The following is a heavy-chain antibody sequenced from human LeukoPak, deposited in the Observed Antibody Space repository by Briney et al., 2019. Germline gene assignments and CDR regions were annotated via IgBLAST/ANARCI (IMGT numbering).Heavy chain of an antibody. CDR1: GFAFDDYA. V-gene: IGHV3-9*01. J-gene: IGHJ4*02. CDR2: ISWNSGSI. Sequence: PGGSLRLSCAASGFAFDDYAMHWVRQAPGKGLEWVSGISWNSGSIGYADSVKGRFTISRDNAKNSLYLQVNSLRAEDTALYYCAKSTSSGYYRPYFDYWGQGTLVTVSS. D-gene: IGHD3-22*01. CDR3: AKSTSSGYYRPYFDY.